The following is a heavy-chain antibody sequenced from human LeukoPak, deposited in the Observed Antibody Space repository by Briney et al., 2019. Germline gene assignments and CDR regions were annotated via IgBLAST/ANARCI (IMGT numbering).Heavy chain of an antibody. CDR3: ASSTTVTTFGYFDL. CDR2: IYYSGST. D-gene: IGHD4-17*01. J-gene: IGHJ2*01. Sequence: SETLSLTCTVSGGSISSYYWSWIRQPRGKGLEWIGYIYYSGSTNYNPSLKSRVTISVDTSKNQFSLKLSSVTAADTAVYYCASSTTVTTFGYFDLWGRGTLVTVSS. CDR1: GGSISSYY. V-gene: IGHV4-59*08.